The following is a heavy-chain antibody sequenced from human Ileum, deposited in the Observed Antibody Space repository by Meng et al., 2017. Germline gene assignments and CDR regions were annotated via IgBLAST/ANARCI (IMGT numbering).Heavy chain of an antibody. CDR1: GFTFSTYI. CDR3: ARDSYGCDY. Sequence: QVDRFGSAVGGAHPGRSLRLAVSASGFTFSTYISHWVRQAPGKVLEWVAFISYNGDNIYYADSVKGRLTISRDNSENTLFLQMNSLRTEDTAVYYCARDSYGCDYWGQGTLVTVSS. D-gene: IGHD4-17*01. CDR2: ISYNGDNI. V-gene: IGHV3-30*03. J-gene: IGHJ4*02.